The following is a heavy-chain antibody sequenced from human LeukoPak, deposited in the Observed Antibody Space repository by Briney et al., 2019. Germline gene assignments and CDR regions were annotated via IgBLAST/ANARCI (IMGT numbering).Heavy chain of an antibody. CDR2: ITSSGSSK. CDR3: AKDIAVAGMTFWYFDL. J-gene: IGHJ2*01. CDR1: GFTFTGYY. Sequence: GGSLRLSCAASGFTFTGYYMSWIRQAPGKGLEWVSYITSSGSSKNYADSVKGRFTISRDNAKNSLYLQMNSLRAEDTALYYCAKDIAVAGMTFWYFDLWGRGTLVTVSS. D-gene: IGHD6-19*01. V-gene: IGHV3-11*01.